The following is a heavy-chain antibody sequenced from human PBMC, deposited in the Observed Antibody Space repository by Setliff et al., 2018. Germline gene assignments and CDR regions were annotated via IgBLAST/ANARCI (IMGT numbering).Heavy chain of an antibody. V-gene: IGHV5-51*01. CDR2: IYPGDSDT. CDR1: GYSFTTYW. CDR3: ARDSGSPLDY. J-gene: IGHJ4*02. Sequence: PGESLKISCKGSGYSFTTYWIGWVRQMPGKGLEWMGIIYPGDSDTRYSPAFQGQVTISVDKSINTAYLQWGSLKASDTAMYYCARDSGSPLDYWGQGTLVTVSS. D-gene: IGHD6-6*01.